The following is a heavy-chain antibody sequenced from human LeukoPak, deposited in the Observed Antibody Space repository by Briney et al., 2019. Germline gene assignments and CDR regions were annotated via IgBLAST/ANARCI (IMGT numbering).Heavy chain of an antibody. CDR1: GFTFDDYA. CDR3: XXXXXXXXXWYRIHPASFDY. Sequence: GGSLRLSCAASGFTFDDYAMHWVRQAPGKGLEWVSGISWNSGSIGYADSVKGRFTISRDNAKNSLYLQMNSLRAEDTALYYXXXXXXXXXXWYRIHPASFDYWGQGTLVTVSS. J-gene: IGHJ4*02. CDR2: ISWNSGSI. D-gene: IGHD6-13*01. V-gene: IGHV3-9*01.